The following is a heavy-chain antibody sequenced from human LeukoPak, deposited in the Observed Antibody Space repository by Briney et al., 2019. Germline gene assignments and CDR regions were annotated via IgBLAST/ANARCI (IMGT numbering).Heavy chain of an antibody. CDR2: ISGSGGST. Sequence: LPGGSLRLSCAASGFTFSSYAMSWVRQAPGRGLEWVSAISGSGGSTYYADSVKGRFTISRDNSKNTLYLQVNSLRAEDTAVYYCAKAGDTAMTFNWFDPWGQGTLVTVSS. D-gene: IGHD5-18*01. CDR1: GFTFSSYA. CDR3: AKAGDTAMTFNWFDP. V-gene: IGHV3-23*01. J-gene: IGHJ5*02.